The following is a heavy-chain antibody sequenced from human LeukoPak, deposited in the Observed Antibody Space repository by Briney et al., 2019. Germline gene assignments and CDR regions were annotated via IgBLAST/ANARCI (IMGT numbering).Heavy chain of an antibody. CDR3: ARGLQENLAWLQAFSAFDI. D-gene: IGHD6-19*01. V-gene: IGHV1-18*01. CDR1: GYTFTSYG. Sequence: GASVRVFCKASGYTFTSYGNRWVRQAPGQGLEGVGWISAYNGDTKYAQKLQGRGNITRDTSTSTAYMELRSLRSDDTAVYYCARGLQENLAWLQAFSAFDIWGQGTMVTVSS. J-gene: IGHJ3*02. CDR2: ISAYNGDT.